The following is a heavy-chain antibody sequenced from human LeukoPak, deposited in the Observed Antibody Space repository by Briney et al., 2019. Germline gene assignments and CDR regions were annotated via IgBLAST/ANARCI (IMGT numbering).Heavy chain of an antibody. Sequence: GSSVKVSCKASGGTFSSYAISWVRQAPGQGLEWMGGIIPIFGTANYAQKFQGRVTITADESTSTAYMELSSLRSEDTAVYYCARGNGGDGYNLLSYGMDVWGQGTTVTVSS. J-gene: IGHJ6*02. CDR2: IIPIFGTA. V-gene: IGHV1-69*01. CDR3: ARGNGGDGYNLLSYGMDV. CDR1: GGTFSSYA. D-gene: IGHD5-24*01.